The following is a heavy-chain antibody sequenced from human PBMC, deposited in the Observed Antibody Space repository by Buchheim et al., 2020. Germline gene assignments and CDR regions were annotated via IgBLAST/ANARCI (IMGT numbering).Heavy chain of an antibody. CDR2: ISSSSSYT. J-gene: IGHJ6*02. D-gene: IGHD2-2*02. CDR1: GFTFSDYY. Sequence: QVQLVESGGGLVKPGGSLRLSCAASGFTFSDYYMSWIRQAPGKGLEWVSYISSSSSYTNYADSVKGGFTISRDNAKNSQSLQMNSLRAEDTAVYYCARGRRVVVPAAIDYYYGMDVWGQGTT. V-gene: IGHV3-11*06. CDR3: ARGRRVVVPAAIDYYYGMDV.